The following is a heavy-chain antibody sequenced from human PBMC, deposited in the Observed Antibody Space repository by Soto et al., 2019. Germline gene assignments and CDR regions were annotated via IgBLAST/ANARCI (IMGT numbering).Heavy chain of an antibody. CDR1: GGSFSGYY. J-gene: IGHJ5*02. CDR2: INHSGST. Sequence: PSETLSLTCAVYGGSFSGYYWSWIRQPPGKGLEWIGEINHSGSTNYNPSLKSRVTISVDTSKNQFSPKLSSVTAADTAVYYCARGQGHYYGSGKLNWFDPWGQGTLVTVSS. CDR3: ARGQGHYYGSGKLNWFDP. V-gene: IGHV4-34*01. D-gene: IGHD3-10*01.